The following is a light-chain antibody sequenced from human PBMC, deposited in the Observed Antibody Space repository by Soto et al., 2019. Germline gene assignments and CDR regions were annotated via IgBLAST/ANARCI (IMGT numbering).Light chain of an antibody. CDR2: GTH. J-gene: IGLJ1*01. CDR1: SSNIGAPYH. CDR3: QSYDSSLSGYV. V-gene: IGLV1-40*01. Sequence: QSVLTQPPSVAGAPGQTVIISCSGSSSNIGAPYHVNWSRNLPGPDPQLLIYGTHNRPSAVPDRFSGSKSGTSASLAITGLPAADEADYYCQSYDSSLSGYVFGTGTKVTVL.